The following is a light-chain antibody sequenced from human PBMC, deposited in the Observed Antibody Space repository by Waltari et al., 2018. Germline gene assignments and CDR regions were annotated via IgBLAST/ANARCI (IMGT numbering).Light chain of an antibody. CDR2: TTY. CDR1: QDISSW. J-gene: IGKJ4*01. Sequence: QLTHPPPSVPPLLGDTSPFTCRAIQDISSWLAWYQQKPGKAPKVLIYTTYNLQSGVPSRFSGSGSGTHFTLTIRGLQPEDFATYYCQQAKSFPLTFGGGTKVQIK. CDR3: QQAKSFPLT. V-gene: IGKV1D-12*01.